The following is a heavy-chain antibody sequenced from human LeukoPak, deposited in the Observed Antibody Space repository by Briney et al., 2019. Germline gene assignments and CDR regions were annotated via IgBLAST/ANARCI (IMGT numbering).Heavy chain of an antibody. V-gene: IGHV3-49*04. CDR2: IRSKAYGVTT. CDR1: GFTFSDYY. CDR3: SRADYYGSGSPISLDV. D-gene: IGHD3-10*01. J-gene: IGHJ6*04. Sequence: GGSLRLSCAASGFTFSDYYMSWVRQAPGKGLEWVGFIRSKAYGVTTEHAASVKGRFTISRDDSKSIAYLQMNSLKTEDTAVYYCSRADYYGSGSPISLDVWGKGTRSPSPQ.